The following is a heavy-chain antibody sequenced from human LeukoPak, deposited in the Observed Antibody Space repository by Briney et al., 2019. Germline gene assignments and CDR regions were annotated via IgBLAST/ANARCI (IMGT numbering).Heavy chain of an antibody. CDR2: FDPEDGET. D-gene: IGHD3-22*01. J-gene: IGHJ4*02. CDR1: GYTLTELS. Sequence: ASVKVSCKVSGYTLTELSMHWVRQAPGKGLEWTGGFDPEDGETIYAQKFQGRVTMTEDTSTDTAYMELSSLRSADTAVYYCATGEYYDSSGYYSFDYWGQGTLVTVSS. V-gene: IGHV1-24*01. CDR3: ATGEYYDSSGYYSFDY.